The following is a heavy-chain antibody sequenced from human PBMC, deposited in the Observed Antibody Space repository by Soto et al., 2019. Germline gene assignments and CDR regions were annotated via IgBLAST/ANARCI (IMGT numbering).Heavy chain of an antibody. CDR3: ARVGYSYGHPPPPYFDY. V-gene: IGHV4-30-4*01. CDR1: GGSISSGDYY. J-gene: IGHJ4*02. D-gene: IGHD5-18*01. Sequence: PSETLSLTCTVSGGSISSGDYYWSWIRQPPGKGLGWIGHIYYSWSTYYNPSLKSRVTISADTSKNQFSLKLSSVTAADTAVYYFARVGYSYGHPPPPYFDYWGQGTLVTVSS. CDR2: IYYSWST.